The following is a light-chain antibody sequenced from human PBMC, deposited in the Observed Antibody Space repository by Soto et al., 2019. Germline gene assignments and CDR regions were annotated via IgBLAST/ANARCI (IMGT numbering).Light chain of an antibody. V-gene: IGKV2-28*01. Sequence: IVISQSQLSVHVTPGEPASISCRSSQSLLHSSGYHYLDWYLQKPGQSPQLLIYLGSNRASGVPDRFSGSGSGTDFTLKISRVEAEDVGVYYCMQPLQTPWTFGQGTKVDIK. CDR3: MQPLQTPWT. J-gene: IGKJ1*01. CDR1: QSLLHSSGYHY. CDR2: LGS.